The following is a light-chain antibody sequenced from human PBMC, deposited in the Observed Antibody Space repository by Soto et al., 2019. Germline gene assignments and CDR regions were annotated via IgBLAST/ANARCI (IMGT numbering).Light chain of an antibody. CDR3: QPYDSLPPT. J-gene: IGKJ4*01. Sequence: DIQMTQSPSSLSAFVGDSITITCQASQDIKNYLNWYQHKPGKAPKLLIYDAFKSDTGVPSRFSGCGSGTDFTFTINNLQPEYIATYFCQPYDSLPPTFGGGTRV. CDR1: QDIKNY. V-gene: IGKV1-33*01. CDR2: DAF.